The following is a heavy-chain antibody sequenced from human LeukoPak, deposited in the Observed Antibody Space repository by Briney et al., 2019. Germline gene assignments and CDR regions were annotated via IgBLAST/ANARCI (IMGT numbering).Heavy chain of an antibody. CDR1: GGTFSSYA. V-gene: IGHV1-69*05. D-gene: IGHD6-6*01. J-gene: IGHJ4*02. CDR2: IIPIFGTA. CDR3: ARDRGYSSSAGFFDY. Sequence: ASVKVSCKASGGTFSSYAISWVRQAPGQGLEWMGGIIPIFGTANYAQKFQGRVTITTDESTSTAYMELSSLRSEDTAVYYCARDRGYSSSAGFFDYWGQGTLVTVSS.